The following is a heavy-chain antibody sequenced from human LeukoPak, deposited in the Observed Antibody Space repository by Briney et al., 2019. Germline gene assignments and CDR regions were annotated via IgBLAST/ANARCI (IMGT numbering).Heavy chain of an antibody. CDR1: GGSIRSGSYH. V-gene: IGHV4-61*02. J-gene: IGHJ6*03. CDR3: ARTTMVRGVIRYYYYMDV. CDR2: IYTNGST. D-gene: IGHD3-10*01. Sequence: PSETLSLTCTVSGGSIRSGSYHWSWIRQSAGKGLEWIGRIYTNGSTNYNPSLKSRVTISVDTSKNQFSLKLNSVTAADTAVYYCARTTMVRGVIRYYYYMDVWGKGTTVTISS.